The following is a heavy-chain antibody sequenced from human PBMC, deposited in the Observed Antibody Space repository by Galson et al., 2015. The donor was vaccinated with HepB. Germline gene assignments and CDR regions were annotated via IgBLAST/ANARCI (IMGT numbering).Heavy chain of an antibody. J-gene: IGHJ4*02. CDR2: IYYSGST. D-gene: IGHD1-26*01. CDR3: ARQSGSNKHFDY. V-gene: IGHV4-39*01. CDR1: GGSISSSSYY. Sequence: ETLSLTCTVSGGSISSSSYYWGWIRQPPGKGLEWIGSIYYSGSTYYNPSLKSRVTISVDTSKNQFSLKLSSVTAADTAVNYCARQSGSNKHFDYWGQGTLVPVSS.